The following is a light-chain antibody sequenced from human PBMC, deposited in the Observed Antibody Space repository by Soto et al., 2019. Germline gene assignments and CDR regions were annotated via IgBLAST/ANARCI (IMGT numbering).Light chain of an antibody. J-gene: IGLJ1*01. Sequence: QSALIQPRSVSGSPGQSVTISCTGTSSDVGGYNYVSWYQQHPGKAPKLMIYDVSKRPSGVPDRFSGSKSGNTASLTISGLQAEDEADFYCSSFAGGNNYVFGTGTKLTVL. CDR3: SSFAGGNNYV. V-gene: IGLV2-11*01. CDR1: SSDVGGYNY. CDR2: DVS.